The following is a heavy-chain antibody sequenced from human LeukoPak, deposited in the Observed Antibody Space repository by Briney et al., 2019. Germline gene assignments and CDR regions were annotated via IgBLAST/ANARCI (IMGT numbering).Heavy chain of an antibody. CDR1: GGSISSYY. V-gene: IGHV4-59*01. CDR2: IYYSGST. D-gene: IGHD1-7*01. J-gene: IGHJ5*02. Sequence: SETLSLTCTVSGGSISSYYWSRIRQPPGKGLEWIGYIYYSGSTNYNPSLKSRVTISVDTSKNQFSLKLSSVTAADTAVYYCAREDWNYGYNWFDPWGQGTLVTVSS. CDR3: AREDWNYGYNWFDP.